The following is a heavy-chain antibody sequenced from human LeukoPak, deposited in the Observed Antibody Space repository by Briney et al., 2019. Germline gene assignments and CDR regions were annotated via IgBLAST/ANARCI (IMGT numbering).Heavy chain of an antibody. CDR3: ARGREVHAEWFDP. Sequence: GASVKVSCKASGYTFTCYYMHWVRQAPGQGLEWMGWINPNSGGTNYAQKFQGRVTMTRDTSISTAYMELSRLRSDDTAVYYCARGREVHAEWFDPWGQGTLVTVSS. V-gene: IGHV1-2*02. J-gene: IGHJ5*02. CDR1: GYTFTCYY. D-gene: IGHD2-8*01. CDR2: INPNSGGT.